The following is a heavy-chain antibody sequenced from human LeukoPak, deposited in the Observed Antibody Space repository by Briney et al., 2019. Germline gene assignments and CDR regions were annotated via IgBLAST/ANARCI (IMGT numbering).Heavy chain of an antibody. V-gene: IGHV4-4*09. CDR1: GGSISSYY. J-gene: IGHJ3*02. CDR3: ARYCSSTSCYGAFAI. D-gene: IGHD2-2*01. CDR2: IYTSGST. Sequence: SETLSLTCTVAGGSISSYYWSWIRQPPGKEREWIGYIYTSGSTNYNPSLKSRVTISVDTSKNQFSLKLSSMTAADTAVYYCARYCSSTSCYGAFAIWSQGTMVTVSS.